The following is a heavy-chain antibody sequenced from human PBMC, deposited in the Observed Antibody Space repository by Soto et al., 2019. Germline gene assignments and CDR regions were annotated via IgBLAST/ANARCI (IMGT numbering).Heavy chain of an antibody. CDR1: GGSISSSNW. J-gene: IGHJ5*02. D-gene: IGHD2-2*01. CDR3: ARDRECSSTSCYGPNWFDP. V-gene: IGHV4-4*02. CDR2: IYHSGST. Sequence: SETLSLTCAVCGGSISSSNWWSWVRQPPGKGLEWIGEIYHSGSTNYNPSLKSRVTISVDKSKNQFSLQLNSVTPEDTAVYYCARDRECSSTSCYGPNWFDPWGQGTLVTVS.